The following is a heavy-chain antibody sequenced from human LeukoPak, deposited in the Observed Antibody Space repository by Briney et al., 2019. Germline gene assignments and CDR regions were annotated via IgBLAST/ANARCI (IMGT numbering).Heavy chain of an antibody. CDR2: INPSGGST. J-gene: IGHJ4*02. CDR1: GYTFTSYY. D-gene: IGHD2-21*01. V-gene: IGHV1-46*01. CDR3: AREGEVIVTDNLFY. Sequence: ASVKVSCKASGYTFTSYYIDWVRQAPGQGLEWMGVINPSGGSTRYAQKFQGRVTMTGDPSTRTVYMELSSLTSDDTAAYYCAREGEVIVTDNLFYWGQGTLVTVSS.